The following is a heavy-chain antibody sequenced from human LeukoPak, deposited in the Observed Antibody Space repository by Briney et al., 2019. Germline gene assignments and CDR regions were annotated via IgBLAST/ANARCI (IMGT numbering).Heavy chain of an antibody. Sequence: GASVKVSCKASGYTFTGYYMHWVRQAPGQGLEWMGRINPNSGDTNYAQKFQGRVTITRNTSISTAYMELSSLRSEDTAVYYCARPTGDSFDYWGQGTLVTVSS. D-gene: IGHD7-27*01. J-gene: IGHJ4*02. CDR1: GYTFTGYY. V-gene: IGHV1-2*06. CDR3: ARPTGDSFDY. CDR2: INPNSGDT.